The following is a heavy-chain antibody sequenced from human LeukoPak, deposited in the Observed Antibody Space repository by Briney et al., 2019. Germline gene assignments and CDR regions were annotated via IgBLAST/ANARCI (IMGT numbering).Heavy chain of an antibody. CDR3: AKDPDAHYYDSSGYPDY. V-gene: IGHV3-30*02. Sequence: GGSLRLSCAASGFTFSSYAMHWVRQAPGKGLEWVAVIWYDGSNKYYADSVKGRFTISRDNSKNTLYLQMNSLRAEDTAVYYCAKDPDAHYYDSSGYPDYWGQGTLVTVSS. J-gene: IGHJ4*02. D-gene: IGHD3-22*01. CDR1: GFTFSSYA. CDR2: IWYDGSNK.